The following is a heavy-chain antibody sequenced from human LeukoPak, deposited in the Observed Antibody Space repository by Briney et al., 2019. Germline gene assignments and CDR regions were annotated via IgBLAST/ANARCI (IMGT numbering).Heavy chain of an antibody. D-gene: IGHD4-23*01. V-gene: IGHV4-59*08. Sequence: SETLSLTCTVSGGSISSYYWTWIRQPPGKGLEWIGYIYYSGSTNYNPSLKSRVTISVDTSKNQFSLKLSSVTAADTAVYYCARQGRGYGGNSDYWGQGTLVTVSS. CDR3: ARQGRGYGGNSDY. CDR2: IYYSGST. J-gene: IGHJ4*02. CDR1: GGSISSYY.